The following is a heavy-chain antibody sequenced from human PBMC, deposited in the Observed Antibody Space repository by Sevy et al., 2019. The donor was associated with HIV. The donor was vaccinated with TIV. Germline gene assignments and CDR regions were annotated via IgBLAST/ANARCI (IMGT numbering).Heavy chain of an antibody. Sequence: GGSLRLSCAASGFTFSDYYMSWIRQAPGKGLEWVSYISSSGSTIYYADSLKGPFTISRDNDKNSLYLQMNSLRAEETAVYYCASPCKSSGPDYWGQGTLVTVSS. D-gene: IGHD3-22*01. J-gene: IGHJ4*02. CDR1: GFTFSDYY. V-gene: IGHV3-11*01. CDR2: ISSSGSTI. CDR3: ASPCKSSGPDY.